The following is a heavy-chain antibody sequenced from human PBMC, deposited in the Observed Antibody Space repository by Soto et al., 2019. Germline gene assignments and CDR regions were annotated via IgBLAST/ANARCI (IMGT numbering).Heavy chain of an antibody. D-gene: IGHD5-12*01. Sequence: PGGSLILSCAASGFSLSRHIMNWVRQAPGKGLEWVSSISSSGNFVRYTDSVEGRFTISRDNAKNSLYLQMNSLRAEDAAVYYCARDHEYSGYQLLGNWFDPWGQGTLVTVSS. J-gene: IGHJ5*02. V-gene: IGHV3-21*01. CDR3: ARDHEYSGYQLLGNWFDP. CDR1: GFSLSRHI. CDR2: ISSSGNFV.